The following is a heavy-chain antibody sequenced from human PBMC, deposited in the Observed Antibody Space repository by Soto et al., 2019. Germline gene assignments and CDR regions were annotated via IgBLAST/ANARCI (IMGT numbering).Heavy chain of an antibody. Sequence: GGSLRLSCAASGFTFSSYGMHWVRQAPGKGLEWVAVISYDGSNKYYADSVKGRFTISRDNSKNTLYLQMNSLRAEDTAVYYCAKGTILEWFQFDYWGQGTLVTVSS. CDR3: AKGTILEWFQFDY. J-gene: IGHJ4*02. CDR1: GFTFSSYG. CDR2: ISYDGSNK. D-gene: IGHD3-3*01. V-gene: IGHV3-30*18.